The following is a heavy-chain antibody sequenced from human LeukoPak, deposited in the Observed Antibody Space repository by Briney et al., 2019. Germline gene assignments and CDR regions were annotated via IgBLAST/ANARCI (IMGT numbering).Heavy chain of an antibody. CDR1: GFTFGKYW. V-gene: IGHV3-7*01. J-gene: IGHJ4*02. CDR3: VRQFAS. Sequence: PGGSLRLSCVASGFTFGKYWMSWVRQAPGKGLEWVANIKLDGSEKNYVDSVKGRFTISRDNTKNSLYLQMNSLRAEDTALYYCVRQFASWGQGTLVTVSS. CDR2: IKLDGSEK.